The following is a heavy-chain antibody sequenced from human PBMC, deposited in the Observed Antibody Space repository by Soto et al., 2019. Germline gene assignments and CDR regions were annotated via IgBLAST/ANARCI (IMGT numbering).Heavy chain of an antibody. D-gene: IGHD3-10*01. Sequence: ASVKVSCKASGYTFSNFAIHWVRLAPGQSLEWMGWINPDNGNTKFSQTFQGRVSITRDTSASTAYMELSSLRSEDTAVYYCARAVARGVKTIYYFYGMDVWGQGTTVTVAS. CDR1: GYTFSNFA. CDR3: ARAVARGVKTIYYFYGMDV. J-gene: IGHJ6*02. V-gene: IGHV1-3*01. CDR2: INPDNGNT.